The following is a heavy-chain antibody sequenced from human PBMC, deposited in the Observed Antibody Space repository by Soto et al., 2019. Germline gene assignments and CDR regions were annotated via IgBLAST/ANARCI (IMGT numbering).Heavy chain of an antibody. CDR3: ARGLRYFDWLLPPDDAFDI. CDR1: GGSISSYS. CDR2: IYTSGST. Sequence: QVQLQESGPGLVKPSETLSLTCTVSGGSISSYSWSWIRQPAGKGLEWIGRIYTSGSTNYNPSLKSRVTMSVDTSKNQFSLKLSSVNAADTAVYYCARGLRYFDWLLPPDDAFDIWGQGTMVTVSS. V-gene: IGHV4-4*07. D-gene: IGHD3-9*01. J-gene: IGHJ3*02.